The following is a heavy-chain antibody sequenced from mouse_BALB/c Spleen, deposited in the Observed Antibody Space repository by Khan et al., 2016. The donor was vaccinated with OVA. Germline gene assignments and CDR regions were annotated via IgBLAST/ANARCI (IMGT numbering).Heavy chain of an antibody. Sequence: VQLQQSGTVLARPGASVKMSCKASGYTFTSYWMHWVKQRPGQGLEWIGDIYPGNTDTNYNQKFKGKAKLTAATSTSTAYMELSSLTNEDSAVFYRTRRNWDVAWFAYRGQGTLVTVSA. D-gene: IGHD4-1*01. CDR2: IYPGNTDT. CDR1: GYTFTSYW. V-gene: IGHV1-5*01. CDR3: TRRNWDVAWFAY. J-gene: IGHJ3*01.